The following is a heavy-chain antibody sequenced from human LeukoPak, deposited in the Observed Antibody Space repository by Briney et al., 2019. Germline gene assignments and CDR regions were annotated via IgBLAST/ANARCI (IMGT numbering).Heavy chain of an antibody. CDR3: AKSSYYDSSGYYREYYFDY. CDR2: DSGGGGST. J-gene: IGHJ4*02. CDR1: GFIFSSYA. D-gene: IGHD3-22*01. V-gene: IGHV3-23*01. Sequence: PGGSLRLSCAACGFIFSSYAMIWARQAPAKGLECGSSDSGGGGSTYYADSVKGPFTISRDNSKSTPLLQMSSLRAEDTAVYYCAKSSYYDSSGYYREYYFDYWGQGTLVTVSS.